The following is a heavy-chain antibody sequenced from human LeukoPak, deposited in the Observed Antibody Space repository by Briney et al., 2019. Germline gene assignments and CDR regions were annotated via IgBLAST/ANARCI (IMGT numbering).Heavy chain of an antibody. CDR2: ISSSGSTI. CDR3: ARDLGYSSSWSRVGAFDI. Sequence: GGSLRLSCAASGFTFSDYYMSWIRQAPGKGLEWVSYISSSGSTIYYADSVKGRFTIPRDNAKNSLYLQMNSLRAEDTAVYYCARDLGYSSSWSRVGAFDIWGQGTMVTVSS. CDR1: GFTFSDYY. J-gene: IGHJ3*02. D-gene: IGHD6-13*01. V-gene: IGHV3-11*01.